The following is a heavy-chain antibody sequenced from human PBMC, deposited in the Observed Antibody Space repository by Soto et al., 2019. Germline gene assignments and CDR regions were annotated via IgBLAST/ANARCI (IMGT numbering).Heavy chain of an antibody. CDR2: IYYSGST. CDR1: GGSISSYY. CDR3: ARHTPAISISDH. Sequence: SETLSLTCTVSGGSISSYYWNWIRQPPGKGLEWIGYIYYSGSTNYNPSLKSRVTISVDTSKNQFSLKLSSVTAADTAVYYCARHTPAISISDHWGQGTLVTVSS. V-gene: IGHV4-59*08. D-gene: IGHD2-15*01. J-gene: IGHJ4*02.